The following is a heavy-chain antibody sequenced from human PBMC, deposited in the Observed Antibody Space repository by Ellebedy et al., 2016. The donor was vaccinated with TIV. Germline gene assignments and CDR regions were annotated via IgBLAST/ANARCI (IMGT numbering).Heavy chain of an antibody. CDR2: INHRGST. CDR1: GGSFSSSY. Sequence: SETLSLXXAVYGGSFSSSYWSWIRQPPGKGLEWIGEINHRGSTNYNPSLKSRVTISIDTSKNQFSLKLTSLTAADTAIYYCARGDIAAANAPLDLWGQGSLVTVSS. V-gene: IGHV4-34*01. J-gene: IGHJ5*02. D-gene: IGHD6-13*01. CDR3: ARGDIAAANAPLDL.